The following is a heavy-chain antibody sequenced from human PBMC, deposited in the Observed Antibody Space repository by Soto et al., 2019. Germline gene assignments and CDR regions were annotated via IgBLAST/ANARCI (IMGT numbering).Heavy chain of an antibody. V-gene: IGHV3-23*01. J-gene: IGHJ3*02. D-gene: IGHD7-27*01. Sequence: PGGSLRLSCAASGFTFSTYAMAWVRQAPGKGLEWVSGVSASGLNTDYADPVKGRFYISRDNSKNTVSLHMNSLRAEDTALYYCARDHWGDGYNTYAFDIWGQGTMVTVSS. CDR2: VSASGLNT. CDR3: ARDHWGDGYNTYAFDI. CDR1: GFTFSTYA.